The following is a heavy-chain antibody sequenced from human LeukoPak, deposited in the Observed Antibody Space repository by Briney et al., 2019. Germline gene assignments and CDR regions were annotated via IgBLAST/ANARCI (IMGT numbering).Heavy chain of an antibody. Sequence: SGTLSLTCAVSGGSLSSSNWWSWVRRPPGKGLEWIGEIYHSGSTNYNPSLKSRVTISVDKSKNQFSLKLSSVTAADTAVYYCASAYYDILTGYHWFDPWGQGTLVTVSS. V-gene: IGHV4-4*02. CDR2: IYHSGST. D-gene: IGHD3-9*01. CDR1: GGSLSSSNW. CDR3: ASAYYDILTGYHWFDP. J-gene: IGHJ5*02.